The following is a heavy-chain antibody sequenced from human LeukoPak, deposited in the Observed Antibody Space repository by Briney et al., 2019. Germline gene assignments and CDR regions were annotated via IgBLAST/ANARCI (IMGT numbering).Heavy chain of an antibody. V-gene: IGHV3-30*02. D-gene: IGHD3-10*01. Sequence: GGSQTLSCAPSGFTFNNYGMHWLRRSADKGGEGGAYIRYDGSKDYYADSVKGRFTISRDNSKNTLYLQMSSLRPDDTAVYYCAKVRGFYYILQHWGQGTLVTVST. CDR1: GFTFNNYG. CDR3: AKVRGFYYILQH. J-gene: IGHJ1*01. CDR2: IRYDGSKD.